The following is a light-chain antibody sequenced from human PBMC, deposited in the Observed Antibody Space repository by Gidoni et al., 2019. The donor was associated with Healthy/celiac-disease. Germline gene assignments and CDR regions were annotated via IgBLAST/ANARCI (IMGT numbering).Light chain of an antibody. V-gene: IGLV1-40*01. J-gene: IGLJ3*02. CDR1: SSNLGAGYD. CDR3: QSYDSSLSGWV. CDR2: GNS. Sequence: QSVLTQPPSVSEAPGQRVTISCPGSSSNLGAGYDVPWYQQLPGTAPKLLIYGNSNRPSGVPDRFSGSKSGTSASLAITGLQAEDEADYYCQSYDSSLSGWVFGGGTKLTVL.